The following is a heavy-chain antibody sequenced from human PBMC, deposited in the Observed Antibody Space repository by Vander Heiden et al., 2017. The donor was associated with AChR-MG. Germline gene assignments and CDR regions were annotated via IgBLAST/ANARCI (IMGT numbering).Heavy chain of an antibody. Sequence: QVHLVQSGAEMKQPGASVRVSCTASGYKFDAFGINWVRQAPGRGLEWMGWISTFTQNTDYAPKFQGRVTMTADASTDTAYLDMRSLRSDDTAVYFCARDYSFESGSFHSKHWGQGTLVTVSS. J-gene: IGHJ4*02. D-gene: IGHD3-10*01. CDR3: ARDYSFESGSFHSKH. CDR1: GYKFDAFG. V-gene: IGHV1-18*01. CDR2: ISTFTQNT.